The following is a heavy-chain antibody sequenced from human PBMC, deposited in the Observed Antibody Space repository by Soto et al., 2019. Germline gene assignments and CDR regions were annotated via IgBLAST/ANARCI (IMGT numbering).Heavy chain of an antibody. CDR1: GYTFTSYA. V-gene: IGHV1-3*01. D-gene: IGHD5-18*01. J-gene: IGHJ4*02. CDR3: ARGIQLWFLADY. CDR2: INAGNGNT. Sequence: ASVKVSCKASGYTFTSYAMHWVRQAPGQRLEWMGWINAGNGNTKYSQKFQGRVTITRDTSATTAYMELSSLRSEDTAVYYCARGIQLWFLADYWGQGTLVTVSS.